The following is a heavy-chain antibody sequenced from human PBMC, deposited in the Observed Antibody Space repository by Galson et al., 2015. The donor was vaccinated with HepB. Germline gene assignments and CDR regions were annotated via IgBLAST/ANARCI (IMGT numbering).Heavy chain of an antibody. CDR3: TREKSGDAFDI. Sequence: SLRLSCAASGFIFSNYHIHWVRQAPGKGLEWVALVWFDGGGKEYADSVKGRFTISRDNSKNTVYLQMNSLRAEDTAVFYCTREKSGDAFDIWGQGTMVTVSS. V-gene: IGHV3-33*01. CDR2: VWFDGGGK. J-gene: IGHJ3*02. CDR1: GFIFSNYH. D-gene: IGHD7-27*01.